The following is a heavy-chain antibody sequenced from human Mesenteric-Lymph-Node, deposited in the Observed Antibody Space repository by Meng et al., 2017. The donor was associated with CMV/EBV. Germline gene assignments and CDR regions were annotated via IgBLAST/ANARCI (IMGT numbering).Heavy chain of an antibody. CDR1: GDRVSSNSAA. Sequence: GDRVSSNSAARNWIRQSPSRGLEWLGRTYYRSKWYNDYAVSVKSRVTINPDTSKNQFSLQLNSVTLEDTAVYYCARGSSSWPYYFDYWGQGTLVTVSS. CDR2: TYYRSKWYN. J-gene: IGHJ4*02. CDR3: ARGSSSWPYYFDY. D-gene: IGHD6-13*01. V-gene: IGHV6-1*01.